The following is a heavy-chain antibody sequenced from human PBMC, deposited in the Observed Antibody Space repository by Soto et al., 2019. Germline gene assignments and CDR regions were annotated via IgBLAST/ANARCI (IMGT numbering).Heavy chain of an antibody. Sequence: EVQVVESGGGLVKPEGSLRLSCVFSGFTFSTYTMNWVRQAPGKGLEWVSSINGRSNYVYYADSVKGRFTISRDNAKNSVYLQMNRLRAEDTAIYYCAREDGVVGSSSAFDHWGLGTLVTVSS. D-gene: IGHD1-26*01. V-gene: IGHV3-21*01. J-gene: IGHJ4*02. CDR2: INGRSNYV. CDR3: AREDGVVGSSSAFDH. CDR1: GFTFSTYT.